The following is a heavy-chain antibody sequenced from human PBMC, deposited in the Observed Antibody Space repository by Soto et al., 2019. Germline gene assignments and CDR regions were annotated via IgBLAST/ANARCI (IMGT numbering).Heavy chain of an antibody. CDR3: TTDYYYDSSGYSGPPHY. CDR1: GFTFSNAW. V-gene: IGHV3-15*07. D-gene: IGHD3-22*01. Sequence: GGSLRLSCAASGFTFSNAWMNWIRQAPGKGLEWVGRIKSKTDGGTTDYAAPVKGRFTISRDDSKNTLYLQMNSLKTEDTAVYYCTTDYYYDSSGYSGPPHYWGQGTLVTVSS. J-gene: IGHJ4*02. CDR2: IKSKTDGGTT.